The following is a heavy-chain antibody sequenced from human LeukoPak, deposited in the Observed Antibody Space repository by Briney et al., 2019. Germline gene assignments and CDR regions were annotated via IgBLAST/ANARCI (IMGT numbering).Heavy chain of an antibody. CDR2: MNPNSGNT. V-gene: IGHV1-8*01. J-gene: IGHJ5*02. D-gene: IGHD3-10*01. CDR1: GYTFTSYD. Sequence: ASVKVSCKAFGYTFTSYDINWVRQATGQGLEWMGWMNPNSGNTGYAQKFQGRVTMTRNTSTSTAYMELSSLRSEDTAVYYCARAFNYYGSGSYLGWFDPWGQGTLVTVSS. CDR3: ARAFNYYGSGSYLGWFDP.